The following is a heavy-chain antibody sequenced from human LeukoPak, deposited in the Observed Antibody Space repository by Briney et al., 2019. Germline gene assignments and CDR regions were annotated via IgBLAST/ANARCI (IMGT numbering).Heavy chain of an antibody. CDR1: GFTFSSYA. Sequence: PGGSLRLSCAASGFTFSSYAMSWVRQAPGKGLEWVSAISGSGGSTYYADSVKGRFTISRDNSKNTLYLQMNSLRAEDTAVYHCAKVARKWELSDYFDYWGQGTLVTVSS. V-gene: IGHV3-23*01. J-gene: IGHJ4*02. D-gene: IGHD1-26*01. CDR3: AKVARKWELSDYFDY. CDR2: ISGSGGST.